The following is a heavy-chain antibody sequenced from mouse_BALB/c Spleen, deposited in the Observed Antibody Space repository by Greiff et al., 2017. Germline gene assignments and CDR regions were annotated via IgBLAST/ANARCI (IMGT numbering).Heavy chain of an antibody. CDR3: ARQAGYRYDEYYAMDY. D-gene: IGHD2-14*01. V-gene: IGHV5-6*03. Sequence: EVKLVESGGGLVKPGGSLKLSCAASGFTFSSYGMSWVRQTPDKRLEWVATISSGGSYTYYPDSVKGRFTISRDNAKNTLYLQMSSLKSEDTAMYYCARQAGYRYDEYYAMDYWGQGTSVTVSS. CDR1: GFTFSSYG. J-gene: IGHJ4*01. CDR2: ISSGGSYT.